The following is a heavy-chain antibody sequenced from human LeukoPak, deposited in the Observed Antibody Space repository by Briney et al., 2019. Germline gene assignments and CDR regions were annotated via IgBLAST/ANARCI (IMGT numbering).Heavy chain of an antibody. J-gene: IGHJ4*02. CDR3: ARQSGDCRSTSCLFDY. CDR1: GGSFSGYY. CDR2: INHSGST. Sequence: SETLSLTCAVYGGSFSGYYWSWIRQPPGKGLEWIGEINHSGSTNYNPSLKSRVTISVDTSKNHFSLKLSSVTAADTAVYYCARQSGDCRSTSCLFDYWGQGTLVTVSS. V-gene: IGHV4-34*01. D-gene: IGHD2-2*01.